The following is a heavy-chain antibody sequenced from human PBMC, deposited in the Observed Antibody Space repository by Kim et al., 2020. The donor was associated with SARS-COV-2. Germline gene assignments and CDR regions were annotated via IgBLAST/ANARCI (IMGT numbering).Heavy chain of an antibody. D-gene: IGHD2-15*01. CDR3: AREGIWSHFDS. Sequence: SENLSLTCTVSGGSISTYFWSWIRQPPGKGLEWIGYISYSGSTSYNPSLKSRVTISVDTSKNQFSLKLSSVTAADTAVYYCAREGIWSHFDSWGQGTLVTVSS. J-gene: IGHJ4*02. V-gene: IGHV4-59*13. CDR1: GGSISTYF. CDR2: ISYSGST.